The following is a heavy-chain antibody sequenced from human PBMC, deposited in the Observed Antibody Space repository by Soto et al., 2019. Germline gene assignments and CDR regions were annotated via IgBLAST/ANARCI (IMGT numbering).Heavy chain of an antibody. CDR2: VGTAGDT. Sequence: GGSLRLSCAASGFTFSSDDMHWVRQATGKGLEWVSAVGTAGDTYYPGSVKGRFTISRENAKNSLYLQMNSLRAGDTAVYYCARGQLDPMVRGVVNWFDPWGQGT. CDR3: ARGQLDPMVRGVVNWFDP. J-gene: IGHJ5*02. V-gene: IGHV3-13*04. D-gene: IGHD3-10*01. CDR1: GFTFSSDD.